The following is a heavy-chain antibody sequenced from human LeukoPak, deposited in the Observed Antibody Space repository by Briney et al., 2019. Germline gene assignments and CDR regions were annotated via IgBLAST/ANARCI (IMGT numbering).Heavy chain of an antibody. CDR3: ARFYTTSQYGSGYMDV. J-gene: IGHJ6*03. CDR2: IYTSGST. CDR1: GGSISSYY. D-gene: IGHD3-10*01. V-gene: IGHV4-4*07. Sequence: PSETLSLTCTVSGGSISSYYWSWIRQPAGKGLEWIGRIYTSGSTNYNPSLKSRVTMSVDTSKNQFSLKLSSVTAADTAVYYCARFYTTSQYGSGYMDVWGKGTTVTVSS.